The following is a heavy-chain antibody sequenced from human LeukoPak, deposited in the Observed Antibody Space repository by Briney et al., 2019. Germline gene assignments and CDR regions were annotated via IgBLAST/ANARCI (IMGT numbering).Heavy chain of an antibody. J-gene: IGHJ4*02. Sequence: PSETLSLTCTVSGGSISSSSYYWGWIRQPPGKGLEWIGSIYYSGSTYYNPSLKRRVTISVDTYKNQFSLKLSSVTAADTAVYYCARHRYDFWSGFRGAALDYWGQGTLVTVSS. CDR1: GGSISSSSYY. CDR2: IYYSGST. D-gene: IGHD3-3*01. CDR3: ARHRYDFWSGFRGAALDY. V-gene: IGHV4-39*01.